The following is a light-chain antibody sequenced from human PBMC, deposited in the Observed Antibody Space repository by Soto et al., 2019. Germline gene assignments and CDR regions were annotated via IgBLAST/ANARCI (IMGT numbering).Light chain of an antibody. J-gene: IGLJ1*01. Sequence: QSVLTQPASVSGSPGQSITISCTGTSSDVGGYNYVSWYQQHPGKAPKLIIYEVTNRPSRVSNRFSGSKSGNTASLTISGLQAEDEADYYCSSYTSNITSPYVFGAGTKLTVL. CDR1: SSDVGGYNY. V-gene: IGLV2-14*01. CDR2: EVT. CDR3: SSYTSNITSPYV.